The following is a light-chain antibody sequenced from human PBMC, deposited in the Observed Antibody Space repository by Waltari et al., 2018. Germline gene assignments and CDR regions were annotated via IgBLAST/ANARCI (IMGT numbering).Light chain of an antibody. CDR3: QQYVNYWT. V-gene: IGKV1-5*03. J-gene: IGKJ1*01. Sequence: DIQMTQSPSTLSASVGDRVTITCRASQSVNRWLAWYQQKPGKAPELLIYEASSLESGVPSRFSGSGSGKEFTLTISSLQPDGFGTYYCQQYVNYWTFGQGTKVEIK. CDR2: EAS. CDR1: QSVNRW.